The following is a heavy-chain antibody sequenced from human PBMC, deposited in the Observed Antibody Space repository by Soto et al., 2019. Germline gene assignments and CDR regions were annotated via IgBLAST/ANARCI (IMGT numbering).Heavy chain of an antibody. CDR2: INAGNGNT. CDR3: ARDRPLTAMALDY. CDR1: GYTFTSYA. J-gene: IGHJ4*02. D-gene: IGHD5-18*01. V-gene: IGHV1-3*01. Sequence: AASVKVSCKASGYTFTSYAMHWVRQAPGQRLEWMGWINAGNGNTKYSQKFQGRVTITRDTSASTAYMELSSLRSEDTAVYYCARDRPLTAMALDYWGQGTLVTVSS.